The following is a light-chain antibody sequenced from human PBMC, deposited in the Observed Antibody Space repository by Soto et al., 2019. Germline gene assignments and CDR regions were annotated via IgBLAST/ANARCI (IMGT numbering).Light chain of an antibody. J-gene: IGLJ1*01. CDR2: SNN. Sequence: QSVLTQPPSASGTPGQRVTISCSGSSSNIGGNAVNWYQQLPGTTHKLLIYSNNQRPSGVPDRFPGSKSVTSASLAISGLQSEDEADYYCAAWDDSLSGYVFGTGTKLTVL. CDR1: SSNIGGNA. CDR3: AAWDDSLSGYV. V-gene: IGLV1-44*01.